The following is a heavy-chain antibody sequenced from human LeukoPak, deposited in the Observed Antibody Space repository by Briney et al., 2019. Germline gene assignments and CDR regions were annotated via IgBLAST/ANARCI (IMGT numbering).Heavy chain of an antibody. CDR1: GGSFSGYY. CDR3: TRKYCSTTSCSYAFDI. D-gene: IGHD2-2*01. Sequence: SETLSLTCAVYGGSFSGYYWSWIRQPPGKGLEWIGAISHSGTTNYNPSLESRVIISVDTSKKQFSLRLSSVTAADTAVYFCTRKYCSTTSCSYAFDIWGQGTMVTVSS. J-gene: IGHJ3*02. V-gene: IGHV4-34*01. CDR2: ISHSGTT.